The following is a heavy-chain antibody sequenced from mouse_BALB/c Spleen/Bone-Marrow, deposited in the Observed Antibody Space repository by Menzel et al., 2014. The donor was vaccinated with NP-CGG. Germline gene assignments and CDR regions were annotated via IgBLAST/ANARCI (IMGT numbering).Heavy chain of an antibody. Sequence: DVMLVESGGGLVQPGGSRKLSCAASGFTFSSFGMHWVRRAPEKGLEWVAYTSSGSSTIYYADTVKGRFTISRDNPKNTLFLQMTSLRSEDTAMYYCATGTRAMDYWGQGTSVAVSS. V-gene: IGHV5-17*02. D-gene: IGHD4-1*01. CDR1: GFTFSSFG. CDR2: TSSGSSTI. J-gene: IGHJ4*01. CDR3: ATGTRAMDY.